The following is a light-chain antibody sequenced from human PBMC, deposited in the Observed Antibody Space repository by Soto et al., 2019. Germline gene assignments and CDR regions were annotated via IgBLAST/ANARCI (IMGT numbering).Light chain of an antibody. CDR2: SNN. V-gene: IGLV1-44*01. CDR1: SSNIGSHT. CDR3: AAWDDSLNGVI. J-gene: IGLJ2*01. Sequence: QPVLTHPPSASGTPGQRITISCSGSSSNIGSHTVNWHQQVPGTAPKLLIYSNNERPSGVPDRFSGSKSGTSASLAISGLQSGDEADYCCAAWDDSLNGVIFGGATKLTVL.